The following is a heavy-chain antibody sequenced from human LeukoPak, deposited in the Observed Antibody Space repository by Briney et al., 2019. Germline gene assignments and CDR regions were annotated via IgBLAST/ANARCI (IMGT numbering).Heavy chain of an antibody. Sequence: SSETLSLTCTVSGGSISSYYWSWIRQPAGKGLEWIGRIYTSGSTNYNPSLKSRVTMSVDTSKNQFSLKLGSVTAADTAVYYCARDLYGGYGDYADYYYYGMDVWGQGTTVTVSS. V-gene: IGHV4-4*07. CDR2: IYTSGST. J-gene: IGHJ6*02. D-gene: IGHD4-17*01. CDR3: ARDLYGGYGDYADYYYYGMDV. CDR1: GGSISSYY.